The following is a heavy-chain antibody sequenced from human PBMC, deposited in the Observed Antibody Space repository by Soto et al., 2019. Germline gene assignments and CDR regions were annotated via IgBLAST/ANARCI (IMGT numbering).Heavy chain of an antibody. CDR2: INGDASST. CDR1: GFSIRDYW. V-gene: IGHV3-74*01. CDR3: ARDRSYAMEV. Sequence: PGGSLRLCCEASGFSIRDYWMHWVRQAPGEGLVWVSCINGDASSTTYADSVKGRFTISRDDAKNTVYLQMTSLRAEDTAVYFCARDRSYAMEVWGQGTRVT. J-gene: IGHJ6*02.